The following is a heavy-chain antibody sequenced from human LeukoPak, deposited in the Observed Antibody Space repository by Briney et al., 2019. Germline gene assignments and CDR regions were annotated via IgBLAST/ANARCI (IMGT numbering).Heavy chain of an antibody. CDR3: ARLHYYYGMDV. Sequence: TSETLSLTCTVSGGSISSSTYYWGWLRQPPGKGLEWIGSIYYSGNTYYNPSLKSRVTISVDTSKNQFSLKLSSVTAADTAVYYCARLHYYYGMDVWGQGTTVTVSS. CDR1: GGSISSSTYY. V-gene: IGHV4-39*01. J-gene: IGHJ6*02. CDR2: IYYSGNT.